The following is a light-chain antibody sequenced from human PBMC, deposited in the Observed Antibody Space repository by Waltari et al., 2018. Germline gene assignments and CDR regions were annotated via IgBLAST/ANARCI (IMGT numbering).Light chain of an antibody. Sequence: QSVLTQPPSTSGTPGQAVTISCSGSSSNIENNYVYWYQQLPGTAPKLLVYWNTLRPSGLTDRFFASKSGTSASLAISGLRSEDEGDYYCLAWDASLSGWVFGGGTKVTVL. CDR2: WNT. J-gene: IGLJ3*02. CDR1: SSNIENNY. V-gene: IGLV1-47*01. CDR3: LAWDASLSGWV.